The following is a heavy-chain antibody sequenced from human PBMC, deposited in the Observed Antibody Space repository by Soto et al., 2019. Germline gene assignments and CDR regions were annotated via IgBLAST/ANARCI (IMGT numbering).Heavy chain of an antibody. V-gene: IGHV4-30-4*01. D-gene: IGHD3-10*02. CDR3: ARYTFGHDREYHYAMDV. CDR1: GASISSSAYY. CDR2: IFHSGSA. J-gene: IGHJ6*02. Sequence: PSETLSLTCTVSGASISSSAYYWSWVRQPPGKGLEWIGYIFHSGSAYYNPSLKSRVTISVDTSKNQFSLKLTSVTAADTAVFYCARYTFGHDREYHYAMDVWGQGNTVT.